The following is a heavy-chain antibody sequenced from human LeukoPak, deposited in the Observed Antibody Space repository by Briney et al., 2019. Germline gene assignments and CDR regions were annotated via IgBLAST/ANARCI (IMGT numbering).Heavy chain of an antibody. Sequence: SETLSLTCTVSGGSISSYYWSWIRQPPGKGLEWIGYIYYSGSTNYNPSLKSRVTISVDTSKNQFSLKLSSVTAADTAVYYCARGNFIAVAGYDYWGQGTLVTVSS. V-gene: IGHV4-59*01. CDR1: GGSISSYY. D-gene: IGHD6-19*01. CDR3: ARGNFIAVAGYDY. CDR2: IYYSGST. J-gene: IGHJ4*02.